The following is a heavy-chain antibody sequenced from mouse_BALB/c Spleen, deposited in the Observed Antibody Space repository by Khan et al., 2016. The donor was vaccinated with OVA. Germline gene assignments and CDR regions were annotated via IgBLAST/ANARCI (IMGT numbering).Heavy chain of an antibody. V-gene: IGHV2-9*02. CDR3: TRDLPYPSYTMDY. CDR1: GFSLTTYG. Sequence: VQLKESGPGLVAPSQSLSITCTVSGFSLTTYGVHWVRQAPGKGLEWLGAIGAGGSTNYNSALMARLSISKDNSKSQVFLKMNSLQTDDTAMYYCTRDLPYPSYTMDYWGQGTSITVSS. J-gene: IGHJ4*01. D-gene: IGHD2-1*01. CDR2: IGAGGST.